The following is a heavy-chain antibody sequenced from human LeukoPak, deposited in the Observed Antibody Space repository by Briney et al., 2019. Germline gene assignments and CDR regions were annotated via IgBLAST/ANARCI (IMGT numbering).Heavy chain of an antibody. CDR1: GFTFSDYY. J-gene: IGHJ3*02. Sequence: EGSLRLSCAASGFTFSDYYMSWIRQAPGKGLEWISYITTSSDSTIYYADSVKGRFTVSRDNAENSLYLQMNSLRAEDTAVYYCAREGSYRFRGPFGIWGQGTMVTVSS. CDR2: ITTSSDSTI. CDR3: AREGSYRFRGPFGI. V-gene: IGHV3-11*01. D-gene: IGHD3-16*02.